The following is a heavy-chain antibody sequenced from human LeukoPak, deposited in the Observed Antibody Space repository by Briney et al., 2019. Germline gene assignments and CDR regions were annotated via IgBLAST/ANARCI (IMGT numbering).Heavy chain of an antibody. Sequence: GGSLRLPCAASGFTFSSYEMNWVRQAPGKGLEWVSYISSSGSTIYYADSVKGRFTISRDNAKNSLYLQMNSLRAEDTAVYYCARGTLGYCSGGSCHSTWGQGTLVTVSS. CDR1: GFTFSSYE. J-gene: IGHJ5*02. V-gene: IGHV3-48*03. D-gene: IGHD2-15*01. CDR2: ISSSGSTI. CDR3: ARGTLGYCSGGSCHST.